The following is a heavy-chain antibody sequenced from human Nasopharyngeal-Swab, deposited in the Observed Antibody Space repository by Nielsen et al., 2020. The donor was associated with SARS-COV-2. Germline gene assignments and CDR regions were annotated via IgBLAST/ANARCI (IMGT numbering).Heavy chain of an antibody. Sequence: GGSLRLSCAASGFTVSSNYMSWVRQAPGKGLAWVSVIYSGGRPSYADSVKGRFTISRDNSKNTLYLQMNNLLAEDTAVYYCARDGLGRGTAAEVGHYYYYGMDVWGQGTTVTVSS. D-gene: IGHD6-25*01. J-gene: IGHJ6*02. V-gene: IGHV3-53*01. CDR2: IYSGGRP. CDR3: ARDGLGRGTAAEVGHYYYYGMDV. CDR1: GFTVSSNY.